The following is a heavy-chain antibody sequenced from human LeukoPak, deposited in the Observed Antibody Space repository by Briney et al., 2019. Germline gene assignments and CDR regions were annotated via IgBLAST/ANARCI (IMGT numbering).Heavy chain of an antibody. CDR1: GGSFSGYY. CDR3: AKAAFYYDSGGH. CDR2: INHTGDT. Sequence: PSETLSLTCTAYGGSFSGYYWSWIRQSPGKGLEWIGEINHTGDTNYNPSLKSRVSISVDTSTNQFSLMLNSVTDADAAVYYCAKAAFYYDSGGHWGQGTLVTVSS. D-gene: IGHD3-22*01. V-gene: IGHV4-34*01. J-gene: IGHJ1*01.